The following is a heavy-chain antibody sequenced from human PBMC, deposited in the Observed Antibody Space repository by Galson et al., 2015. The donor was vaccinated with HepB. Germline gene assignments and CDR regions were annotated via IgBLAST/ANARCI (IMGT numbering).Heavy chain of an antibody. J-gene: IGHJ3*02. CDR3: ARFYYDPVAFDI. V-gene: IGHV3-66*02. Sequence: LRLSCAASGFTVSSNYMSWVRQAPGKGLEWVSVIYSGGSTYYADSVKGRFTISRDNSKNTLYLQMNSLRAEDTAVYYCARFYYDPVAFDIWGQGTMVTVSS. CDR1: GFTVSSNY. CDR2: IYSGGST. D-gene: IGHD1-26*01.